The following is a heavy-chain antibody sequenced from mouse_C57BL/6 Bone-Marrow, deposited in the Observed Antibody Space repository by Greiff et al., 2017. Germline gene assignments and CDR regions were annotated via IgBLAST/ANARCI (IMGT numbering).Heavy chain of an antibody. J-gene: IGHJ1*03. CDR2: IDPSDSYP. CDR1: GYTFTSYW. CDR3: AKWDSNYWYFDV. Sequence: QVQLQQPGAELVMPGASVKLSCKASGYTFTSYWMHWVKQRPGQGLEWIGEIDPSDSYPNYNQKFKGKSTLTVDKSSSTAYMQLSSLTSEDSAVYYCAKWDSNYWYFDVWGTGTTVTVSA. V-gene: IGHV1-69*01. D-gene: IGHD2-5*01.